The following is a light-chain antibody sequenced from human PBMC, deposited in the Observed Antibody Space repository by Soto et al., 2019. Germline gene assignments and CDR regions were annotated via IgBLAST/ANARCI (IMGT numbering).Light chain of an antibody. V-gene: IGLV1-40*01. CDR1: SSNIGAGYA. J-gene: IGLJ3*02. CDR3: CSSDSGRIRGGV. CDR2: S. Sequence: QSVLTQPPSVSGAPGQRVTISCSGSSSNIGAGYAVHCQQQLPGTPTKLLVASNRPSGVADEFSVAKSGASSSLAITGLPGEEDADDYCCSSDSGRIRGGVFGGGTKLTVL.